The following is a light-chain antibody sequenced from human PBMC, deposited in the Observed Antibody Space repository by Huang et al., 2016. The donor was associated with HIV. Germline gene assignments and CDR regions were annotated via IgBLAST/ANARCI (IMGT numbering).Light chain of an antibody. CDR2: DTS. CDR3: QQRSNWPPWT. CDR1: QSVSSD. V-gene: IGKV3-11*01. Sequence: EIVLTQSPATLYLYPGESATLSCRASQSVSSDLAWYQQKPGQAPRLLIYDTSSMAPGLPARFSGSVSGTDFTLTISSLEPEDFAVYYCQQRSNWPPWTFGQGTKVEIK. J-gene: IGKJ1*01.